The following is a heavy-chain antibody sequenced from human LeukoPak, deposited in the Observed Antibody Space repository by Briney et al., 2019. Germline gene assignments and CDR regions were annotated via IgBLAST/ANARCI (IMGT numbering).Heavy chain of an antibody. J-gene: IGHJ3*01. Sequence: ASVTVSCLASGYTFTTYDINWVGQATGQAREGMGWMKPNVGNTGYPQKFQGRVPMTRKTVISTAYMELSSLRSDHTAVYYCDYASSGIAFDVWAQRTVVTVSS. CDR1: GYTFTTYD. V-gene: IGHV1-8*01. CDR3: DYASSGIAFDV. CDR2: MKPNVGNT. D-gene: IGHD2-2*01.